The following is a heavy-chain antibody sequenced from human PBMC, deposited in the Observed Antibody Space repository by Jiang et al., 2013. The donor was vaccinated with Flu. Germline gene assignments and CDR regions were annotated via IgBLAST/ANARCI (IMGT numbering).Heavy chain of an antibody. V-gene: IGHV5-51*01. D-gene: IGHD1-7*01. CDR1: GYSFTSYW. CDR2: IYPGDSDT. CDR3: ARRDRSPIKTGTFDY. J-gene: IGHJ4*02. Sequence: GAEVKKPGESLKISCKGSGYSFTSYWIGWVRQMPGKGLEWMGIIYPGDSDTRYSPSFQGQVTISADKSISTAYLQWSSLKASDTAMYYCARRDRSPIKTGTFDYWGQGTLVTVSS.